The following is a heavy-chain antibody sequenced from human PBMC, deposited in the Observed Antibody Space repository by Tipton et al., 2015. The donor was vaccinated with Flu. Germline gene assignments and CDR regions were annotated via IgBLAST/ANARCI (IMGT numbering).Heavy chain of an antibody. CDR3: ARRDDSNYVSDPKNWFDP. D-gene: IGHD4-11*01. CDR1: GGSISSHY. V-gene: IGHV4-59*08. CDR2: IYNSVST. Sequence: GSLRLSCCVSGGSISSHYWSWIRQPPGKGLEWIGYIYNSVSTNYNPSLKSRVTISVDTSKNQFSLRLRSVTAADTAVYYCARRDDSNYVSDPKNWFDPWGQGTLVTVSS. J-gene: IGHJ5*02.